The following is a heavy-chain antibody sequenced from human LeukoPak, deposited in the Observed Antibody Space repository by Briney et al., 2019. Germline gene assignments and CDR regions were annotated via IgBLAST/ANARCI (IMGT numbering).Heavy chain of an antibody. J-gene: IGHJ4*02. V-gene: IGHV4-39*01. D-gene: IGHD6-13*01. CDR2: IYYSGST. CDR3: ARLGSSSWYVGY. Sequence: PSETLSLTCTVPGGSISSSSYYWGWIRQPPGKGLEWIGSIYYSGSTYYNPSLKSRVTISVDTSKNQFSLKLSSVTAADTAVYYCARLGSSSWYVGYWGQGTLVTVSS. CDR1: GGSISSSSYY.